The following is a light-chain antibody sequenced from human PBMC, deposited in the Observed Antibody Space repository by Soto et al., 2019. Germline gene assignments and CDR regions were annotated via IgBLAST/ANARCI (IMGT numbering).Light chain of an antibody. J-gene: IGKJ1*01. CDR2: GAS. Sequence: EIVLTQSPGTLSLSPGERATLSCRASQSVSNNYLAWYQQKPGQAPRLLIYGASNRATGIPDRFSGSGSGTDFTLTISRLEPEDFAVYYCQHYNNWPPGRTFGQGTKVDIK. CDR3: QHYNNWPPGRT. CDR1: QSVSNNY. V-gene: IGKV3-20*01.